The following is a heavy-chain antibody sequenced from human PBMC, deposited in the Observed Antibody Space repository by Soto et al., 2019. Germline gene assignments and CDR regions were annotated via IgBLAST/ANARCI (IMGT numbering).Heavy chain of an antibody. D-gene: IGHD1-1*01. CDR2: VYHSGDT. CDR1: GDSITTYS. CDR3: ARNWNHYYYNYYMDA. J-gene: IGHJ6*03. V-gene: IGHV4-59*13. Sequence: QVQLQESGPGLLKPSETLSLTCTVSGDSITTYSWSWFRQRPGKGLEWIGSVYHSGDTNYNPSLKGRVTMSVDTSKNRFSLNLSSVTAADTAVYSCARNWNHYYYNYYMDAWGKGTTVTVSS.